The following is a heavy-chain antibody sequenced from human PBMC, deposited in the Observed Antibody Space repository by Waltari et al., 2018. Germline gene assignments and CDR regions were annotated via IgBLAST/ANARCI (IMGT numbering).Heavy chain of an antibody. D-gene: IGHD6-19*01. Sequence: QVQLVESGGGVVQPGRSPRLSCAASGFTFSSYAIHWVLQAQGKGLEWVAVISYDGSNKYYADSVKGRLTISRDNSKNTLYLQMNSLRAEDTAVYYCARDGDSSVPAWYFDYWGQGTLVTVSS. CDR2: ISYDGSNK. J-gene: IGHJ4*02. V-gene: IGHV3-30-3*01. CDR3: ARDGDSSVPAWYFDY. CDR1: GFTFSSYA.